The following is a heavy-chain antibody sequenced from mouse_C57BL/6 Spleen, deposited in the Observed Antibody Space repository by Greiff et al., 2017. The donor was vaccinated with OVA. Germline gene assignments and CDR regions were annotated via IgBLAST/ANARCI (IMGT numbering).Heavy chain of an antibody. Sequence: QVQLQQPGAELVKPGASVKFSCKASGYPFPSYWMHWVKQRPGQGLEWIGMIHPNSGSINYNEKFKSKATWTVDKSSSTPYTQLSSVKAEDSAVYYCAKDFDYWGQGTTLTVSS. CDR2: IHPNSGSI. J-gene: IGHJ2*01. V-gene: IGHV1-64*01. CDR3: AKDFDY. CDR1: GYPFPSYW.